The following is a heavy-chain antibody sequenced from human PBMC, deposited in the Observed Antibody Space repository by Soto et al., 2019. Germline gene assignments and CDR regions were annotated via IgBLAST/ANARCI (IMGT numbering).Heavy chain of an antibody. CDR1: GGSISSSNW. D-gene: IGHD6-13*01. Sequence: QVQLQESGPGLVKPSGTLSLTCAVSGGSISSSNWWSWVRQPPGKGLDWMGEIYHSGSTNYNPSHKSRVTISVDKAKNPLALKLSSVTGADSAVYYCAREYPLAAAVSGGNAFDIWGQGTMVTVSS. J-gene: IGHJ3*02. V-gene: IGHV4-4*02. CDR2: IYHSGST. CDR3: AREYPLAAAVSGGNAFDI.